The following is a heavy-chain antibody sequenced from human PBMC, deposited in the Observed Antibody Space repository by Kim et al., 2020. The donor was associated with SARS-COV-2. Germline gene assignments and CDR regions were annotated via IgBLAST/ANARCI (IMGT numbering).Heavy chain of an antibody. J-gene: IGHJ3*02. Sequence: GGSLRLSCAVSGFTFSSYAMHWVRQAPGKGLEWVAVISYDGSNKYYADSVKGRFTISRDNSKNTLYLQMNSLRAEDTAVYYCARDIEGDYSYGYAFDIWGQGTMVTVSS. CDR1: GFTFSSYA. CDR2: ISYDGSNK. V-gene: IGHV3-30*04. D-gene: IGHD5-18*01. CDR3: ARDIEGDYSYGYAFDI.